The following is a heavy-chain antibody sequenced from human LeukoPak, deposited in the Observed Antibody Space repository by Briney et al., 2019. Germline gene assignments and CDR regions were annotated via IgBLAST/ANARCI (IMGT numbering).Heavy chain of an antibody. CDR2: IYYSGST. CDR3: AGYYYGMDV. Sequence: SETLSLTCTVSGGSISSYYWSWIRQPPGKGLEWIGYIYYSGSTNYNPSLKSRVTISVDTSKNQFSLKLSSVTAADTAVYYRAGYYYGMDVWGQGTTVTVSS. V-gene: IGHV4-59*08. CDR1: GGSISSYY. J-gene: IGHJ6*02.